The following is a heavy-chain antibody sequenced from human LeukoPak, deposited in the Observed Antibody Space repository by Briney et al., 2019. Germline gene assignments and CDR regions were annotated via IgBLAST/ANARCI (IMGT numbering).Heavy chain of an antibody. CDR2: INHSGST. CDR1: GGSFSGYY. D-gene: IGHD2-15*01. Sequence: PSETLSLTCAVYGGSFSGYYWSWIRQPPGKGLEWIGEINHSGSTNYNPSLKSRVTISVDTSKNQFSLKLSSVTAADTAVYYCARGTIVVAVAAQFSTGMDVWGQGTTVIVSS. V-gene: IGHV4-34*01. J-gene: IGHJ6*02. CDR3: ARGTIVVAVAAQFSTGMDV.